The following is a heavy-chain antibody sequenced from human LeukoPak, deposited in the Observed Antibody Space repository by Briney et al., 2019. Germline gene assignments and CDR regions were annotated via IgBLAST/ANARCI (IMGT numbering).Heavy chain of an antibody. Sequence: GGSLRLSCAASGFTFSSYAMHWVRQAPGKGLEWVAVISYDGSNKYYADSVKGRFTISRDNSKNTLYLQMNSLRAEDTAVYYCARDPTPGSVSPQGYFDLWGRGTLVTVSS. CDR1: GFTFSSYA. CDR3: ARDPTPGSVSPQGYFDL. D-gene: IGHD6-25*01. V-gene: IGHV3-30-3*01. CDR2: ISYDGSNK. J-gene: IGHJ2*01.